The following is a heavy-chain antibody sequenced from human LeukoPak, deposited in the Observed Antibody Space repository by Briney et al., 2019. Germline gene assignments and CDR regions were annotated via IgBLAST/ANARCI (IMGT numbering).Heavy chain of an antibody. J-gene: IGHJ4*02. CDR2: INHSGST. CDR3: ARQLSRYSSGWYDY. D-gene: IGHD6-19*01. Sequence: SETLSLTCAVYGGSFSGYYWSWIRQPPGKGLEWIGEINHSGSTNYNPSLKSRVTISVDTSKNQFSLKLSSVTAADTAVYYCARQLSRYSSGWYDYWGQGTLVTVSS. V-gene: IGHV4-34*01. CDR1: GGSFSGYY.